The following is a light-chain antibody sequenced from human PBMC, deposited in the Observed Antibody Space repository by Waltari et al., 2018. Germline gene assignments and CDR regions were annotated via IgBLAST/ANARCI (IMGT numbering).Light chain of an antibody. CDR3: QQRSNWPPL. J-gene: IGKJ4*01. CDR1: QSVSRY. V-gene: IGKV3-11*01. CDR2: DAS. Sequence: EIVLTQSPATLSLSLGERATLSCRASQSVSRYLAWYQQKPGQAPRLLIYDASNRATGIPARFSGSGSGTDFTLTISSLEPEDFAVYYCQQRSNWPPLFGGGTKVEIK.